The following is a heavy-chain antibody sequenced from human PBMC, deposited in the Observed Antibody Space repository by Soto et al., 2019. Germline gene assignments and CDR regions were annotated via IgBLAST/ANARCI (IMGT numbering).Heavy chain of an antibody. V-gene: IGHV4-30-4*01. CDR1: GGCISSGDYY. CDR2: IYDSWST. D-gene: IGHD5-18*01. CDR3: ARATVDTAMVVFDY. J-gene: IGHJ4*02. Sequence: TLALAGTVSGGCISSGDYYWGWIRHPPGKGLEWIGYIYDSWSTYYNPSLKSRVNISVDTSKNQFSLKLSSVTAAETAVYYCARATVDTAMVVFDYWGQGTLVTVSS.